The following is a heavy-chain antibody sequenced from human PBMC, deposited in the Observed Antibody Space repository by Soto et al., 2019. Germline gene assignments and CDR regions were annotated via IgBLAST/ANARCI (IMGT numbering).Heavy chain of an antibody. Sequence: FSVKVSCKASGGTFSSYAISWVRQAPGQGLEWMGGIIPIFGTANYAQKFQGRVTITADESTSTAYMELSSLRSEDTAVYYCARAGMAARGYYYDSSGYYGFDYWGQGTLVTVSS. CDR2: IIPIFGTA. CDR3: ARAGMAARGYYYDSSGYYGFDY. D-gene: IGHD3-22*01. J-gene: IGHJ4*02. V-gene: IGHV1-69*13. CDR1: GGTFSSYA.